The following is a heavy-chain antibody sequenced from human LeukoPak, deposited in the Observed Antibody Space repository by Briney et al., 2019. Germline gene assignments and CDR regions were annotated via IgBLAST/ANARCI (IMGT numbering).Heavy chain of an antibody. CDR2: ISASGGST. CDR3: AKDQWRDCYYYMDV. D-gene: IGHD2-8*01. J-gene: IGHJ6*03. CDR1: GFTFSSYA. Sequence: GGSLRLSCAASGFTFSSYAMSWVRQAPGKGLEWVSAISASGGSTYYADSVKGRFTISRDNSKNTLYLQMNSLRAEDTAVYYCAKDQWRDCYYYMDVWGKGTTVTVSS. V-gene: IGHV3-23*01.